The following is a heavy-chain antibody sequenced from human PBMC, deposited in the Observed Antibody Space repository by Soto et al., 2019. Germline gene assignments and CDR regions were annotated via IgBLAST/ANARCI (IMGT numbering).Heavy chain of an antibody. CDR1: GGSISSGGYS. CDR2: IYHSGST. CDR3: ARGPAYDY. Sequence: QLQLQESGSGLEKPSQTLSLNCAVSGGSISSGGYSWSWIRQPPGKGLEWIGYIYHSGSTYYNPSLKSRVTISVDRSKNQFSLKLSSVTAADTAVYYCARGPAYDYWGQGTLVTVSS. D-gene: IGHD2-21*01. J-gene: IGHJ4*02. V-gene: IGHV4-30-2*01.